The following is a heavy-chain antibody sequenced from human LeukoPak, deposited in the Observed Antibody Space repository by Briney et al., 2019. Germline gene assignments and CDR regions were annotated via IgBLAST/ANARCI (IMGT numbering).Heavy chain of an antibody. V-gene: IGHV3-53*01. J-gene: IGHJ3*02. D-gene: IGHD3-22*01. CDR1: GFTVSINY. CDR2: IYSGGST. Sequence: PGGSLRLSCAASGFTVSINYMSWVRQAPGKGLEWVSVIYSGGSTYYADSVKGRFTISRDNSKNTVYLQMNSLRAEDTAVYYCARDESRGRTDAFDIWGQGTMVTVSS. CDR3: ARDESRGRTDAFDI.